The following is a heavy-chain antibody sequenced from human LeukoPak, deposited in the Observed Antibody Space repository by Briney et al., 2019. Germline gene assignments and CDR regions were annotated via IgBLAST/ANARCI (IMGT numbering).Heavy chain of an antibody. V-gene: IGHV3-21*01. D-gene: IGHD3-16*02. CDR3: ARAVTHYFDY. J-gene: IGHJ4*02. Sequence: PGGSLRLSCAASGFTFSSYSMNWVRQAPGKGLEWASSISSSSSYIYYADSVKGRFTISRDNAKNSLYLQMNSLRAEDTAVYYCARAVTHYFDYWGQGTLVTVSS. CDR2: ISSSSSYI. CDR1: GFTFSSYS.